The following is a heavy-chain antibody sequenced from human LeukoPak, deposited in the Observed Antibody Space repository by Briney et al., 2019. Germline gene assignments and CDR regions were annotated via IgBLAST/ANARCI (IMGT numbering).Heavy chain of an antibody. J-gene: IGHJ4*02. CDR1: GFTFSSSW. Sequence: PGGSLRLSCAASGFTFSSSWMHWVRQAPGKGLIWVSRVNGDGTGTIYADSVKGRFTISRDNAKNTLYLQMNSLRAEDTAVYYCARDLGFSGYAAFDYWGQGTLVTVSS. CDR3: ARDLGFSGYAAFDY. D-gene: IGHD5-12*01. V-gene: IGHV3-74*01. CDR2: VNGDGTGT.